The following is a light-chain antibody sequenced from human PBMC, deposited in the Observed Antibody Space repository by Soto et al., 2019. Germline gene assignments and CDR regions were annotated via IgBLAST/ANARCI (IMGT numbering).Light chain of an antibody. CDR1: QSVSTY. J-gene: IGKJ1*01. CDR3: QQYGNSWT. Sequence: EIVLTQSPSTLSLSPGERATLSFRASQSVSTYLAWYQQKPGQAPRLLIYGASSRATGIPDRFSGSGSGTDSTLTISRLEPEDFAVYYCQQYGNSWTFGQGTKVDIK. V-gene: IGKV3-20*01. CDR2: GAS.